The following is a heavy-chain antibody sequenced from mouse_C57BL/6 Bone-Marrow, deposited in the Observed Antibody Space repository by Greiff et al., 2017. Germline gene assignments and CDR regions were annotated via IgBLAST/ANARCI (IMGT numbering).Heavy chain of an antibody. D-gene: IGHD1-1*01. CDR3: ARPYYYGSSYVESYYAMDY. CDR2: ISSGSSTI. J-gene: IGHJ4*01. CDR1: GFTFSDYG. V-gene: IGHV5-17*01. Sequence: EVHLVESGGGLVKPGGSLKLSCAASGFTFSDYGMHWVRQAPEKGLEWVAYISSGSSTIYYADTVKGRFTISRDNAKNTLFLQMTSLRSEDTAMYYCARPYYYGSSYVESYYAMDYWGQGTSVTVSS.